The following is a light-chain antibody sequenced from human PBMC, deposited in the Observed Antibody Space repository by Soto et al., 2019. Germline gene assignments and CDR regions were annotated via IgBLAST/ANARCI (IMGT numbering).Light chain of an antibody. Sequence: QSVLTQPPSASGTPGQRVTISCSGSSSNIGSNTVNWYQQLPGTAPKLLIYRNNQRPSGGPDRFSGSKSGTSASLAISGLQYEDEADYYCAAWDDSLNGHVVFGGGTKVTVL. CDR2: RNN. J-gene: IGLJ2*01. CDR1: SSNIGSNT. V-gene: IGLV1-44*01. CDR3: AAWDDSLNGHVV.